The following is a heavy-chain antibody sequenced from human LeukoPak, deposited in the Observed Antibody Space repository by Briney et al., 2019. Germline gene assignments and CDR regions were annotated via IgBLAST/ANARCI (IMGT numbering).Heavy chain of an antibody. CDR2: IYTSGST. Sequence: SQTLSLTCTVSGGSISRGNYYWSWIRQRAGKGLEWIGRIYTSGSTDYNPSLKSRVTASIDTSKNQFSLNLSSVTAADTAVYFCVRDAQFGVIIIWGQGTLVTVSS. V-gene: IGHV4-61*02. CDR3: VRDAQFGVIII. D-gene: IGHD3-3*01. J-gene: IGHJ1*01. CDR1: GGSISRGNYY.